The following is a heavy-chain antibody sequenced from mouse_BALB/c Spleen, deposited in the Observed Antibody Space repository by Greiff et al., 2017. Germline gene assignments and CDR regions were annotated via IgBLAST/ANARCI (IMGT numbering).Heavy chain of an antibody. CDR2: ISDGGSYT. Sequence: EVHLVESGGGLVKPGGSLKLSCAASGFTFSDYYMYWVRQTPEKRLEWVATISDGGSYTYYPDSVKGRFTISRDNAKNNLYLQMSSLKSEDTAMYYCARGEGYAMDYWGQGTSVTVSS. CDR3: ARGEGYAMDY. V-gene: IGHV5-4*02. J-gene: IGHJ4*01. CDR1: GFTFSDYY.